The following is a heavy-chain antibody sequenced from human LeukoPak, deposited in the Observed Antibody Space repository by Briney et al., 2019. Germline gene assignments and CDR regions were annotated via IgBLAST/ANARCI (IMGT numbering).Heavy chain of an antibody. Sequence: GGSLRLSCAVSGFPLSSYAMSWVPEAPGEGLEWVSAISSSGGSKYYADSVKGRFTISRDNSNNTLNLQMNSLRGEDTAVYYCAKVLLFHRGYFDYWGQGTRVTVSS. V-gene: IGHV3-23*01. J-gene: IGHJ4*02. CDR2: ISSSGGSK. CDR1: GFPLSSYA. CDR3: AKVLLFHRGYFDY. D-gene: IGHD2-21*02.